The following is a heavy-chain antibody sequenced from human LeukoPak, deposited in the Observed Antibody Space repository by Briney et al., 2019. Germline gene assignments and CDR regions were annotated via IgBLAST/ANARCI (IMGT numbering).Heavy chain of an antibody. V-gene: IGHV3-74*01. J-gene: IGHJ4*02. CDR2: TSSDGSST. D-gene: IGHD6-19*01. CDR1: GFTFSSHW. CDR3: ARISLSGWVNDH. Sequence: GGSLRLSCAASGFTFSSHWMHWVRQAPGKGLVWVTRTSSDGSSTSYADSVKGRFTISRDNAKNTLYLQMSSLRAEDTAMYYCARISLSGWVNDHWGQGTLVTVSS.